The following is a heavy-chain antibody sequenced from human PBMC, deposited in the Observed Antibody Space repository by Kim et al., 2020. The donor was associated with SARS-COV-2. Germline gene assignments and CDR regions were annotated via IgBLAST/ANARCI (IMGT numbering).Heavy chain of an antibody. Sequence: VKGRFTISRDNSKNTLYLQMNSLRAEDTAVYYCAKTGPYYYDSSGYYNDYWGQGTLVTVSS. CDR3: AKTGPYYYDSSGYYNDY. V-gene: IGHV3-23*01. D-gene: IGHD3-22*01. J-gene: IGHJ4*02.